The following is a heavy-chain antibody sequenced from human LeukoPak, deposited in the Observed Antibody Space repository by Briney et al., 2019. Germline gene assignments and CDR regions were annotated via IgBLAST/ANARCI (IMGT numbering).Heavy chain of an antibody. Sequence: SVKLSCKASGGTFSSYAISWVRQAPGQGLEWVGRIIPILGIANYAHTFQGRVTITADKSTSTAYMELRSLRSEDTAAYCCAREGMSGSYHWFDAWGQGTLVTVSS. CDR3: AREGMSGSYHWFDA. J-gene: IGHJ5*02. CDR1: GGTFSSYA. V-gene: IGHV1-69*04. CDR2: IIPILGIA. D-gene: IGHD3-10*01.